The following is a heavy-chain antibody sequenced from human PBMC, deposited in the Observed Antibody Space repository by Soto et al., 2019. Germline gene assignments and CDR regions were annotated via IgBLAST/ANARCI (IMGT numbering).Heavy chain of an antibody. J-gene: IGHJ6*02. CDR1: VFTFSSYW. CDR2: INSDGSST. D-gene: IGHD4-17*01. V-gene: IGHV3-74*01. CDR3: ATVDDYGDGDYYYGMDV. Sequence: GSLRLSCAASVFTFSSYWMHWVRQSPGKGLVWVSRINSDGSSTSYADSVKGRFTISRDNAKNTLYLQMNSLRAEDTAVYYCATVDDYGDGDYYYGMDVRGQGTTVTVSS.